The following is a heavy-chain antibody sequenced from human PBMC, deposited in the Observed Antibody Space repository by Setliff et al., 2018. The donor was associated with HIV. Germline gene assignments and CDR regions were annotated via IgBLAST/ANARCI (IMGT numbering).Heavy chain of an antibody. CDR1: GGSFSGSY. CDR2: INHSGRT. V-gene: IGHV4-34*01. Sequence: PSETLSLTCAVYGGSFSGSYWSWVRQPPGKGLEWIGEINHSGRTNYNPSLKGRVIMSEDTSKNHFSLRLNSVTAADTAVYFCARGPYSRKFDPWGQGTPVTVSS. CDR3: ARGPYSRKFDP. D-gene: IGHD1-26*01. J-gene: IGHJ5*02.